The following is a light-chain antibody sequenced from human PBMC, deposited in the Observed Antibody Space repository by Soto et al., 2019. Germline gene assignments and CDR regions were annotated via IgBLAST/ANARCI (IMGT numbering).Light chain of an antibody. CDR2: DVS. V-gene: IGLV2-14*01. CDR3: SAYTSSSTLLYV. CDR1: SSDVGGYNY. J-gene: IGLJ1*01. Sequence: QSALTPPASVSGSPGQSITISCTGTSSDVGGYNYVSWYQQHPGKAPKLMIYDVSNRPTGVSNRFSGSKSGNTASLTIAGLQAEDDADYYCSAYTSSSTLLYVFGTGTKVTVL.